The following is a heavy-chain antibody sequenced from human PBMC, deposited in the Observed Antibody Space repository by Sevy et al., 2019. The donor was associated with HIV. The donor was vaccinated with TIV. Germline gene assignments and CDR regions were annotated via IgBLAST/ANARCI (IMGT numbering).Heavy chain of an antibody. V-gene: IGHV3-7*01. CDR1: GFTFSESL. J-gene: IGHJ4*02. CDR3: ARVFSGSAPGFDY. Sequence: GGSLRLSCAAFGFTFSESLRIGFRQVPGKELEWLPSIKQDGSQKYYVDSVKGRFSISRDNAKNSLYLQMNSLRGDDTALYYCARVFSGSAPGFDYWGQGTLVTVSS. D-gene: IGHD6-19*01. CDR2: IKQDGSQK.